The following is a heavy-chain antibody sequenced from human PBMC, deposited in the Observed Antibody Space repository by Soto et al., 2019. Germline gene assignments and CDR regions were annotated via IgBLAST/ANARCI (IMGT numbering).Heavy chain of an antibody. CDR1: GGTFSSYA. D-gene: IGHD6-13*01. CDR2: IIPIFGTA. V-gene: IGHV1-69*13. Sequence: SVKVSCKASGGTFSSYAISWLRQALGQGLEWMGGIIPIFGTANYAQRFQGRVTITADESTSTAYMELSSLRSEDTAVYYCARGWSSSWYYWFDPWGQGTLVTVSS. J-gene: IGHJ5*02. CDR3: ARGWSSSWYYWFDP.